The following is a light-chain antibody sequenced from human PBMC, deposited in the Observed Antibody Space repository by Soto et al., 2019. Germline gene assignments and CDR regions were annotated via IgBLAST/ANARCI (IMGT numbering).Light chain of an antibody. CDR1: QSLSSY. Sequence: EIVLTQSPATLSLSPGERATLSCRASQSLSSYLAWYQQKPGQAPRLLIYDASNRATGIPARFSGSGSGTGFTLTISSLEPEDFAVYYCQQRSNWPLTFGGGTKVEIK. CDR2: DAS. CDR3: QQRSNWPLT. J-gene: IGKJ4*01. V-gene: IGKV3-11*01.